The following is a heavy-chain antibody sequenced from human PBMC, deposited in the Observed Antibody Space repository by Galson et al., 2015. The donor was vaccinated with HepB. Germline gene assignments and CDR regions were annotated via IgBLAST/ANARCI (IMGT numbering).Heavy chain of an antibody. CDR1: GFSLTTTGVG. CDR2: IYWNDNK. CDR3: AHRRGTTIPGAFDF. Sequence: LVKPTQTLTLPCTFSGFSLTTTGVGVGWIRQPPGKALEWLALIYWNDNKRYSPSLERRLTITKDTSKNQVVLTVTNMDPVDTATYFCAHRRGTTIPGAFDFWGQGTLVTVSS. J-gene: IGHJ3*01. V-gene: IGHV2-5*01. D-gene: IGHD1/OR15-1a*01.